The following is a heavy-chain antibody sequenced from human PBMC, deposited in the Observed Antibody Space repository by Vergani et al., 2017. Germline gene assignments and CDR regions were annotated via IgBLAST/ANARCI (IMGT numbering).Heavy chain of an antibody. CDR3: ARQNLYGDSQTGMDY. CDR1: GYSISRGSY. Sequence: QVQLQESGPGLVKPSETLSLTCAVSGYSISRGSYWAWIRQPPGKGLEWIGSIFHSGSTHYNPSLESRVTISVDTSKNQFSLKLNSVTAADTAVYYCARQNLYGDSQTGMDYWGLGTLVIVSS. J-gene: IGHJ4*02. CDR2: IFHSGST. D-gene: IGHD4-17*01. V-gene: IGHV4-38-2*01.